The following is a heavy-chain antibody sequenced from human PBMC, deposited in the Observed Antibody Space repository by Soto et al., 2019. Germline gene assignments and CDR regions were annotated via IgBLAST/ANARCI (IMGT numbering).Heavy chain of an antibody. CDR3: ASGWYGYFDL. V-gene: IGHV4-59*01. D-gene: IGHD6-19*01. Sequence: QVQLQESGPGLVKPSETLSLTCTFSGGSISSYYCSWIRQPPGKGLEWIGYMYYSGSTNYNPSLKSRVTISVDTSKNQFSLNLNSVTAADTAVYYCASGWYGYFDLWGRGTLVTVSS. CDR2: MYYSGST. J-gene: IGHJ2*01. CDR1: GGSISSYY.